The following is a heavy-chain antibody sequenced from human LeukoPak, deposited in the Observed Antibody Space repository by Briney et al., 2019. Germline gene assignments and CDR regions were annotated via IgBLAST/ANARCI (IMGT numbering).Heavy chain of an antibody. Sequence: ASVKVSCKASGYTFTGYYMHWVRQAPGQGLEWMGWINAGNGNTKYSQEFQGRVTITRDTSASTAYMELSSLRSEDMAVYYCARPCYVDTAMGCLDYWGQGTLVTVSS. V-gene: IGHV1-3*03. CDR2: INAGNGNT. J-gene: IGHJ4*02. CDR3: ARPCYVDTAMGCLDY. D-gene: IGHD5-18*01. CDR1: GYTFTGYY.